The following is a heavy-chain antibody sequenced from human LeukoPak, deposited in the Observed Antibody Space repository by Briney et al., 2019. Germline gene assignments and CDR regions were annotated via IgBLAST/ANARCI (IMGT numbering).Heavy chain of an antibody. CDR2: ISGSGGNT. CDR3: AKEGPYYGSEAFTYYFDF. D-gene: IGHD3-10*01. J-gene: IGHJ4*02. Sequence: GGSLRLPCTVSGFTFNIFAMSWVRQAPGKGLEWVSSISGSGGNTYYADSVKGRFTISRDNSKNTLYLQMHSLRADDTAVYYCAKEGPYYGSEAFTYYFDFWGQGTLVTVSS. V-gene: IGHV3-23*01. CDR1: GFTFNIFA.